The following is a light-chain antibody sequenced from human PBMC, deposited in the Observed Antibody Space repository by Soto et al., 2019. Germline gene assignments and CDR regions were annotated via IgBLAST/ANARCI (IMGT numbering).Light chain of an antibody. V-gene: IGLV2-14*03. Sequence: QSALTQPASVSGSPGQSITVSCTGTSSDLDYVSWYQQHPGKAPKLLIFDVNTRPSGVPDRFSASKTDNAASLTISGLQPEEESHYYCSSYIHPSVFFGGGTKLTVL. CDR2: DVN. CDR3: SSYIHPSVF. CDR1: SSDLDY. J-gene: IGLJ2*01.